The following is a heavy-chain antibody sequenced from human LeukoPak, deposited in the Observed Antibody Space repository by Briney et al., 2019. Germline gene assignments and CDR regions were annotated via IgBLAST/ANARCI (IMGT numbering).Heavy chain of an antibody. D-gene: IGHD5-18*01. CDR2: ISWNSGSI. CDR1: GFTFDDYA. V-gene: IGHV3-9*01. Sequence: GGSLRLSCAASGFTFDDYAMHWVRQAPGKGLEWVSGISWNSGSIGYADSVKGRFTISRDNAKNTLYLQMNSLRAEDTAVYYCARDAVDTANAVWGQGTTVTVSS. J-gene: IGHJ6*02. CDR3: ARDAVDTANAV.